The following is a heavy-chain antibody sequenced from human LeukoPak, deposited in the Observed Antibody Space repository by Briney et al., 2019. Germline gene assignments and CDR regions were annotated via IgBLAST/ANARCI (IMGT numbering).Heavy chain of an antibody. J-gene: IGHJ3*02. CDR2: INYSGMT. Sequence: SETLSLTCTVSGGSISSRSYYWGWIRQPPGKGLEWIGSINYSGMTYYNPSLRSRVTISVDTSKNQFFLKLSSVTAADTAIYYCARVDIVVVPAAAFDIWGQGTMVTVSS. V-gene: IGHV4-39*01. CDR1: GGSISSRSYY. CDR3: ARVDIVVVPAAAFDI. D-gene: IGHD2-15*01.